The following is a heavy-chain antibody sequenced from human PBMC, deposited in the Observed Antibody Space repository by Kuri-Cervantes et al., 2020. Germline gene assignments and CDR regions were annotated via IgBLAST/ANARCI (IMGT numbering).Heavy chain of an antibody. J-gene: IGHJ4*02. Sequence: ASVKVSCKASGYTFTGHYMHWVRQAPGQGLEWMGWINPNSGGTNYAQKFQGRVTMTRDTSISTAYMELSRLRSDDTAVYYCAISEGHAGSGFPLLSYWGQGTLVTVSS. V-gene: IGHV1-2*02. CDR2: INPNSGGT. D-gene: IGHD6-19*01. CDR3: AISEGHAGSGFPLLSY. CDR1: GYTFTGHY.